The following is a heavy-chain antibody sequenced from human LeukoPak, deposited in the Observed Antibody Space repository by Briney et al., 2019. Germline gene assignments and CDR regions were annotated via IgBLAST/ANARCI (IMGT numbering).Heavy chain of an antibody. J-gene: IGHJ3*02. CDR2: MYSRGST. D-gene: IGHD4-17*01. CDR3: ARHYLYGDPPAFDI. CDR1: GGSISSYS. V-gene: IGHV4-59*08. Sequence: PSETLSLTCTVSGGSISSYSWSWIRQPSGKGLEWIGYMYSRGSTNDNPSLKSRVTISRDTSKNQLSLRVTSVTAADTAMYYCARHYLYGDPPAFDIWGQGTMVTVSS.